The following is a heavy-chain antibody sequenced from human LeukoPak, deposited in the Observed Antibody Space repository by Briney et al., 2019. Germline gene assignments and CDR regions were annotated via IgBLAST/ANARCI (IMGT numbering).Heavy chain of an antibody. V-gene: IGHV3-74*01. J-gene: IGHJ4*02. CDR3: AKDQGSLVIRH. Sequence: GGSLRLSCAASGFTFSSYWMHWVRQAPGKGLVWVSRINSDGSSTSYADSVKGRFTISRDNSKNTLYLQMNSLKAEDTAVYYCAKDQGSLVIRHWGQGTLVTVSS. D-gene: IGHD3-9*01. CDR1: GFTFSSYW. CDR2: INSDGSST.